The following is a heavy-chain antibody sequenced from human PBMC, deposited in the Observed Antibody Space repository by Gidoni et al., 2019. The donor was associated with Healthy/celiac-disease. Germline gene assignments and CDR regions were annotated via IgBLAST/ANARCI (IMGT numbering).Heavy chain of an antibody. J-gene: IGHJ6*02. Sequence: KGRFTISRDNAKNSLYLQMNSLRDEDTAVYYCARDQYYDILTPGGRDYYYYGMDVWGQGTTVTVSS. CDR3: ARDQYYDILTPGGRDYYYYGMDV. V-gene: IGHV3-48*02. D-gene: IGHD3-9*01.